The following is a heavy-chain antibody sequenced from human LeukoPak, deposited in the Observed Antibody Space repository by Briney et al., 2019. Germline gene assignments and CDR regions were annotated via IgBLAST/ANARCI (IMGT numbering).Heavy chain of an antibody. CDR3: AKDYRRYYYDSSGEGAFDI. CDR1: GFTISTYG. CDR2: ISGSGGST. D-gene: IGHD3-22*01. V-gene: IGHV3-23*01. J-gene: IGHJ3*02. Sequence: GGSLRLSCAASGFTISTYGMNWVRQAPGKGLEWVSAISGSGGSTYYADSVKGRFTISRDNSKNTLYLQMNSLRAEDTAVYYCAKDYRRYYYDSSGEGAFDIWGQGTMVTVSS.